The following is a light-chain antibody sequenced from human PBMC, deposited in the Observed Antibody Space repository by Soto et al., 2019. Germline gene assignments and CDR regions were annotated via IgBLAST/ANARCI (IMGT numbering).Light chain of an antibody. CDR1: QSVSSSY. Sequence: VLSLSPGALSLSPGEIGTLSCRASQSVSSSYLAWYQQKPGQAPRLLLYGTSSRATGIPERFSGSGSGTDFTLTISRLEPEDFAVYYCQHYGSSRTFGQGTKVDIK. CDR3: QHYGSSRT. CDR2: GTS. V-gene: IGKV3-20*01. J-gene: IGKJ1*01.